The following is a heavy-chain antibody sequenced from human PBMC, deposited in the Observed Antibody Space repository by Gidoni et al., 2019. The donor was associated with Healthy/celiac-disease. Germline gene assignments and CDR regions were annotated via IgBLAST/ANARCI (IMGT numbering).Heavy chain of an antibody. J-gene: IGHJ4*02. D-gene: IGHD6-19*01. CDR2: ISGSGGST. V-gene: IGHV3-23*01. Sequence: EVQLLESGGGLVQPGGSLRLSCAASGFTFSSYAMSWVRQAPGKGLGWVSAISGSGGSTYYADSVKGRFTISRDNSKNTLYLQMNSLRAEDTAVYYCAKVDDSSGWYPEWGQGTLVTVSS. CDR3: AKVDDSSGWYPE. CDR1: GFTFSSYA.